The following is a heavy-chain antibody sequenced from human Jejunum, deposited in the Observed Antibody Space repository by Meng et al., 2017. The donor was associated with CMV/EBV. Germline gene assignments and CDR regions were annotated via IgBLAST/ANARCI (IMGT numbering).Heavy chain of an antibody. CDR1: FTFSNYG. CDR3: AKDRITMFRGIIPSFDY. J-gene: IGHJ4*02. CDR2: IYYDGSKK. V-gene: IGHV3-33*06. D-gene: IGHD3-10*01. Sequence: FTFSNYGMHWFRQATGKGLEWVAVIYYDGSKKYYVDSVKGRFTISRDNAKNTLYLQMNSLRAEDTAVYYCAKDRITMFRGIIPSFDYWGQGNLVTVSS.